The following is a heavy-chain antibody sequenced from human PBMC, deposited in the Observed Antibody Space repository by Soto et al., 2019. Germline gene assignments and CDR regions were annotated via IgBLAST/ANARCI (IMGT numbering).Heavy chain of an antibody. J-gene: IGHJ4*02. Sequence: PGGSLRLSCAASGFTFSNYAMTWVRQSPGKGLEWVSSISGSGDRTYYADSVKGRFTISRDNSKNTLSLQMNNLRAEDTAVYYCVKDPLGGATTSSSDYWGPGTLVTVSS. D-gene: IGHD1-26*01. V-gene: IGHV3-23*01. CDR2: ISGSGDRT. CDR1: GFTFSNYA. CDR3: VKDPLGGATTSSSDY.